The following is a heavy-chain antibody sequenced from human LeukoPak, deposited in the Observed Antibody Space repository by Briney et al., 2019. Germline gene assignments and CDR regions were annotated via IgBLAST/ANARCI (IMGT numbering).Heavy chain of an antibody. J-gene: IGHJ3*01. CDR1: GFIVSSNY. CDR2: IYSGGTT. Sequence: RPGGSLRLSCAASGFIVSSNYMSWVRRAPGKGLEWVSVIYSGGTTYYADSVKGRFTISRDNDQKTLVLQMESLRVDDTAVYYCVRGGGAVNAFDVWGRGTKVTVAP. CDR3: VRGGGAVNAFDV. D-gene: IGHD3-16*01. V-gene: IGHV3-53*01.